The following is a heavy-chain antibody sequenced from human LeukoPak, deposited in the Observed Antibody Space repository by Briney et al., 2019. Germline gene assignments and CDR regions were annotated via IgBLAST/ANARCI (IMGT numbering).Heavy chain of an antibody. V-gene: IGHV4-34*01. J-gene: IGHJ5*02. CDR1: GGSFSGYY. CDR2: INHRGST. Sequence: PSETLSLTCAVYGGSFSGYYWSWIRQPPGKGLEWIGEINHRGSTNYNPSLKSRVTISVDTSKNQFSLKLSSVTAADTAVYYCAPPPYYYEANGYSVAWGQGTLVTVSS. CDR3: APPPYYYEANGYSVA. D-gene: IGHD3-22*01.